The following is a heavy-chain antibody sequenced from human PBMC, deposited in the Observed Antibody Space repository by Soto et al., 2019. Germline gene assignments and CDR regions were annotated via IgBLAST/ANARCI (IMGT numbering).Heavy chain of an antibody. J-gene: IGHJ4*02. V-gene: IGHV3-23*01. Sequence: EVQLLESGGGLVQPGGSLRLSCAASGFTFSSYAMSWVRQAPGKGLEWVSAISGSGGSTYYADSVKGRFTISRDNSKNTLYLQMNSLRAEDTAVYSCAKDRYYYDSSGYVYWGQGTLVTVSS. CDR3: AKDRYYYDSSGYVY. D-gene: IGHD3-22*01. CDR2: ISGSGGST. CDR1: GFTFSSYA.